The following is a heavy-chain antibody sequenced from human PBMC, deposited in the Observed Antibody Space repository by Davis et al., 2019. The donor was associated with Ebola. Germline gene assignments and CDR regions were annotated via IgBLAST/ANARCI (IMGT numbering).Heavy chain of an antibody. V-gene: IGHV3-48*03. J-gene: IGHJ6*02. CDR2: ISSSGSTI. Sequence: GESLKISCAASGFTFSSYEMNWVRQAPGKGLEWVSYISSSGSTIYYADAVKGRFTIPRDHAKNSLYLQMNSLRAEDSAVYYCARVNYYYGMDVWGQGTTVTVSS. CDR3: ARVNYYYGMDV. CDR1: GFTFSSYE.